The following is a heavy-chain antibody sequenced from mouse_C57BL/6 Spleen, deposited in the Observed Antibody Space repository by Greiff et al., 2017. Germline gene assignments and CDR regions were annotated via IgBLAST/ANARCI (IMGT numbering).Heavy chain of an antibody. D-gene: IGHD2-2*01. CDR1: GYTFTSYW. CDR3: ARDGYDGAMDY. J-gene: IGHJ4*01. CDR2: IDPSDSET. V-gene: IGHV1-52*01. Sequence: QVQLQQSGAELVRPGSSVKLSCKASGYTFTSYWMHWVKQRPIQGLEWIGNIDPSDSETHYNQKFKDKATLTVDKSSSTAYMQLSSLTSEDSAVYYCARDGYDGAMDYWGQGTSVTVSS.